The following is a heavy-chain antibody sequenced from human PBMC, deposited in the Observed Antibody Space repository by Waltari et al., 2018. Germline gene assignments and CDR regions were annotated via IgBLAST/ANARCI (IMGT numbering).Heavy chain of an antibody. D-gene: IGHD1-1*01. V-gene: IGHV3-23*01. J-gene: IGHJ4*02. CDR2: INDADKST. CDR3: GKINEGAPDI. Sequence: EVQLLESGGGFIQPGGSLRLSCAASGLTFSSCAMTWVRQGPGKGLEWVSTINDADKSTYYADSVKGRFTISRDNLKYTLFLQMNGLRVEDTAVYYCGKINEGAPDIWGQGTLVTVSS. CDR1: GLTFSSCA.